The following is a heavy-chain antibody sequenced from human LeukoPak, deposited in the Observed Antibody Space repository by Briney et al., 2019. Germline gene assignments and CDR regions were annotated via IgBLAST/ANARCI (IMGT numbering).Heavy chain of an antibody. D-gene: IGHD2-15*01. V-gene: IGHV3-23*01. CDR2: ITGSGDNT. Sequence: PGGSLRLSCAASGFTFSNSGMSWVRQAPGKGLEWVSAITGSGDNTYYADSVKGRFTISRDSSKNTLFLQMNSLRAEDTAVYYCAKAASRFWDCTGGSCSGYFFDYWGQGTLVTVSS. CDR3: AKAASRFWDCTGGSCSGYFFDY. J-gene: IGHJ4*02. CDR1: GFTFSNSG.